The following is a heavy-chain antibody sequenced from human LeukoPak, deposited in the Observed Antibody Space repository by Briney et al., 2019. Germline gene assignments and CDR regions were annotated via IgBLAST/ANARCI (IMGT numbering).Heavy chain of an antibody. CDR2: IDPSDSYT. D-gene: IGHD3-3*01. J-gene: IGHJ4*02. CDR1: GYSFTSYW. Sequence: GESLKLSCKGSGYSFTSYWISWVRQMPGKGLEWMGRIDPSDSYTNYSPSFQGHVTISADKSISTAYLQWSSLKASDTAMYYCAAARITIFGVVITLGYWGQGTLVTVSS. CDR3: AAARITIFGVVITLGY. V-gene: IGHV5-10-1*01.